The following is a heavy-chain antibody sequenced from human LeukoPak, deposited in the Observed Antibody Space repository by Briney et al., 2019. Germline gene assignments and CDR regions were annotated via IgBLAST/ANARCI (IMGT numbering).Heavy chain of an antibody. Sequence: GGSLRLSCAASGFTFSSYEMNWVRQAPGKGLEWVSYISSSGSPIYYADSVKGRFTISRDNAKNSLYLQMNSLRAEDTAVYYCVRDGGYGSGPFDYWGQGTLVTVSS. CDR2: ISSSGSPI. V-gene: IGHV3-48*03. D-gene: IGHD6-19*01. J-gene: IGHJ4*02. CDR3: VRDGGYGSGPFDY. CDR1: GFTFSSYE.